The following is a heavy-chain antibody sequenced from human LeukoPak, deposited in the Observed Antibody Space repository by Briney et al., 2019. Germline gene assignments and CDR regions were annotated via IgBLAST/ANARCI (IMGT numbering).Heavy chain of an antibody. CDR3: TRAASSGPLFTYHMDV. V-gene: IGHV4-59*12. CDR2: IYYTGST. D-gene: IGHD3-22*01. Sequence: SETLSLTCTVSGGSISSYYWSWIRQPPGKGLEWIGYIYYTGSTNYNPSLKSRVTISVDTSKNQFSLKLSSVTAADTAVYYCTRAASSGPLFTYHMDVWGKGTRVTVSS. CDR1: GGSISSYY. J-gene: IGHJ6*03.